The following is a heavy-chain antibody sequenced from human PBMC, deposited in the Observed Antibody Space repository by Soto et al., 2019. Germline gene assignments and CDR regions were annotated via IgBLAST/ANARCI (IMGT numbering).Heavy chain of an antibody. CDR3: ARGCSSSSCPVWAY. CDR1: GFSLSSYA. V-gene: IGHV3-23*01. Sequence: PGGSLRLSCAASGFSLSSYAMTWVRQAPGKGLEWVSGITASGEKLYYADSVKGRFTVSRDNSKNTLYLQMHSLRADDTAVYYCARGCSSSSCPVWAYWGQGTLVTVSS. CDR2: ITASGEKL. D-gene: IGHD2-2*01. J-gene: IGHJ4*02.